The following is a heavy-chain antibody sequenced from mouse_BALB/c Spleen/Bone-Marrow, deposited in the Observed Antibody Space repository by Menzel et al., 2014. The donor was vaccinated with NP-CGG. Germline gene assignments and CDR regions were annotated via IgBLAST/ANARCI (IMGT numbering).Heavy chain of an antibody. CDR3: VRDGYAGSSGDYYPSTRLDL. V-gene: IGHV5-9*04. J-gene: IGHJ3*01. CDR2: IYVGRSGNT. CDR1: GFSPNNYW. D-gene: IGHD1-1*02. Sequence: GGLVKPGGSLELCCKGSGFSPNNYWMSWVRQAPGKGLEWIGCIYVGRSGNTYYANWVNGRFSFSRDIDQTTGCLQLNSLTAADTAIYYCVRDGYAGSSGDYYPSTRLDLWGQGTLVTVSS.